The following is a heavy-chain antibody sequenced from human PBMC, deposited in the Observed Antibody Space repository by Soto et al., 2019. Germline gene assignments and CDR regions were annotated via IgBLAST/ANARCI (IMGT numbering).Heavy chain of an antibody. CDR2: ISSSGSTI. J-gene: IGHJ4*02. D-gene: IGHD4-17*01. CDR3: ARLLGTVTTLSIGY. CDR1: GFTFSSYE. V-gene: IGHV3-48*03. Sequence: PGGSLRLSCAASGFTFSSYEMNWVRQAPGKGLEWVSYISSSGSTIYYADSVKGRFTISRDNSKNTLYLQMNSLRAEDTAVYYCARLLGTVTTLSIGYWGQGTLVTVSS.